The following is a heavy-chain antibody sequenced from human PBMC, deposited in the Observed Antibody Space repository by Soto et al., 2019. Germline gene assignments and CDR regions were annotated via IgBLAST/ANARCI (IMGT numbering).Heavy chain of an antibody. CDR3: ARNGLVTTVTYFDY. D-gene: IGHD4-17*01. Sequence: SETLSLTCTVSGGSISSGDYYWSWIRQPPGKGLEWIGSIYYSGTTYYNPSLKSRVTISVDRSKNQFSLKLSSVTAADTALYYCARNGLVTTVTYFDYWGQGTLVTVSS. CDR1: GGSISSGDYY. J-gene: IGHJ4*02. CDR2: IYYSGTT. V-gene: IGHV4-39*01.